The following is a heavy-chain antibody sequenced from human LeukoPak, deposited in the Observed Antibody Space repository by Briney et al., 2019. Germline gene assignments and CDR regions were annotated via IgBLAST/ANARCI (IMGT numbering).Heavy chain of an antibody. V-gene: IGHV4-39*01. J-gene: IGHJ4*02. D-gene: IGHD1-26*01. CDR2: IYYSGST. CDR1: GDSISSSNW. CDR3: ARQVYSGTHYFDY. Sequence: SETLSLTCAVSGDSISSSNWWSWVRQPPGKGLEWIGTIYYSGSTYYNPSLKSRVTISVDTSKNQFSLRLSSVTAADTAVYYCARQVYSGTHYFDYWGQGTLVTVSS.